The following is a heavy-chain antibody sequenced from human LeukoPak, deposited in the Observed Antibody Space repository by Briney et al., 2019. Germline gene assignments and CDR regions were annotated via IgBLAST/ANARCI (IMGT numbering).Heavy chain of an antibody. CDR2: INSDGSWA. D-gene: IGHD2-2*01. V-gene: IGHV3-74*01. Sequence: GGSLRLSCAASGNYWVHWVRQAPGKGLVWVSHINSDGSWASYADSVKGRFTISKDNAKNTVYLQMNNLRAEDTAVYYCVSFYETYWGRGTLVTVSS. CDR1: GNYW. CDR3: VSFYETY. J-gene: IGHJ4*02.